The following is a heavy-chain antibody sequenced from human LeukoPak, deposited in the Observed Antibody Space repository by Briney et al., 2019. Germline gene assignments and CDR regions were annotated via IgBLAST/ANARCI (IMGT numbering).Heavy chain of an antibody. CDR2: INHSGTT. J-gene: IGHJ3*02. CDR1: SGSFSGYF. Sequence: SETLSLTCAVYSGSFSGYFWTWIRHSPGKGLEWIGEINHSGTTNYNPSLKNRVTVSADTSKDQFSLRLSSVSAADTAVYYCERGRIAARLLRAFDIWGQGTMVTVSS. V-gene: IGHV4-34*01. D-gene: IGHD6-6*01. CDR3: ERGRIAARLLRAFDI.